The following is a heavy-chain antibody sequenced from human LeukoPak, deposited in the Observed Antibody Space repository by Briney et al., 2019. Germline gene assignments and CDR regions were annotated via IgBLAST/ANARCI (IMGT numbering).Heavy chain of an antibody. CDR1: GFTFSSYG. J-gene: IGHJ4*02. CDR3: ARDGSIVGAANFDY. Sequence: PGGSLRLSCAASGFTFSSYGMHWVRQAPGKGLEWVAVISYDGSNKYYADSVKGRFTISRDNSKNTLYLQMNSLRVEDTAVYYCARDGSIVGAANFDYWGQGTLVTVSS. D-gene: IGHD1-26*01. CDR2: ISYDGSNK. V-gene: IGHV3-30*03.